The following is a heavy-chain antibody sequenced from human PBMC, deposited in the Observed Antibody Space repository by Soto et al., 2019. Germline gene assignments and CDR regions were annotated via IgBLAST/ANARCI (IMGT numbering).Heavy chain of an antibody. CDR3: ARGVTAGVDY. J-gene: IGHJ4*02. D-gene: IGHD3-10*01. V-gene: IGHV1-8*01. Sequence: GASVKVSCKASGYSFTSRDINCVRQTTGQGLEWMGWMEPSSGKTGYAQRFQDRVTMTRDTSINTAYMELRSLTSDDTAFYYCARGVTAGVDYWGQGTLVTVSS. CDR1: GYSFTSRD. CDR2: MEPSSGKT.